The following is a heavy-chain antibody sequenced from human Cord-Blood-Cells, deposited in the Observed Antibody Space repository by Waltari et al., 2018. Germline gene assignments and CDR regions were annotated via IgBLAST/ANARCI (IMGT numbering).Heavy chain of an antibody. Sequence: QVQLQQWGAGLLKPSETLSLTCAVYGGSFSGYYWSWIRQPPGKGLEWIGEINHSGSTNFNPSLKSRVTISVDTSKNQVSLKLSSVTAADTAVYYCARKCSSSDGGGFDYWGQGTLVTVSS. CDR3: ARKCSSSDGGGFDY. D-gene: IGHD6-6*01. CDR2: INHSGST. V-gene: IGHV4-34*01. CDR1: GGSFSGYY. J-gene: IGHJ4*02.